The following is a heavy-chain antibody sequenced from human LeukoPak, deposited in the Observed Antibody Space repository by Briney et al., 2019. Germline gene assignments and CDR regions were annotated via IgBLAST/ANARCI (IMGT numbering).Heavy chain of an antibody. CDR1: GFTFSNSA. V-gene: IGHV3-23*01. J-gene: IGHJ4*02. Sequence: GGSLRLSCAASGFTFSNSAMSWVRQAPGKGLEWVSTISGSGRGSNTYYADSLKGRFTISRDNSKNTLYLQMNSLRAEDTAVYYCAKSGYNRFDYWGQGTLVTVSS. CDR3: AKSGYNRFDY. D-gene: IGHD5-24*01. CDR2: ISGSGRGSNT.